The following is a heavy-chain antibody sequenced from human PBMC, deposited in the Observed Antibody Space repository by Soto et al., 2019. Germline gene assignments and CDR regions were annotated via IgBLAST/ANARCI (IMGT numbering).Heavy chain of an antibody. CDR2: ISAYNGNT. CDR3: ARDPDCSSTSCYPFDP. CDR1: GYTFTSYG. D-gene: IGHD2-2*01. J-gene: IGHJ5*02. Sequence: ASVKVSCKASGYTFTSYGISWVRQAPGQGLEWMGWISAYNGNTNYAQKLQGRVTMTTDTSTSTAYMELRSLRSDDTAVYYCARDPDCSSTSCYPFDPWGQGTLVTVSS. V-gene: IGHV1-18*01.